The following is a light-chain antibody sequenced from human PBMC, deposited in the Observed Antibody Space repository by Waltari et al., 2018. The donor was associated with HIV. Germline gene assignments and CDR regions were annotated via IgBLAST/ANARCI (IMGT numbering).Light chain of an antibody. CDR1: SSHLGAYNY. V-gene: IGLV2-8*01. J-gene: IGLJ2*01. CDR3: SSYAGSNNLL. CDR2: EVY. Sequence: QSALTQPPSASGSLGQSVIISCTGTSSHLGAYNYAAWYQQHPGKAPKLIIHEVYKRPSGVPDRFFGSKSDNTASLTVSGLQSEDEAVYYCSSYAGSNNLLFGGGTKVTVL.